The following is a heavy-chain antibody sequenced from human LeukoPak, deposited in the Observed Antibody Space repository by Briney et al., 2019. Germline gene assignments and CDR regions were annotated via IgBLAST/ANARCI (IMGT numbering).Heavy chain of an antibody. Sequence: KPGGSLRLSCAASGFTFSDYYMSWIRQSPGKGLEWVSYISSSATTIYYADSVKGRFTISRDNAKNSLYLQMNSLRAEDTAVYYCARDVFGSTWDHSAFDIWGQGTMVTVSS. CDR2: ISSSATTI. V-gene: IGHV3-11*04. D-gene: IGHD6-13*01. CDR3: ARDVFGSTWDHSAFDI. CDR1: GFTFSDYY. J-gene: IGHJ3*02.